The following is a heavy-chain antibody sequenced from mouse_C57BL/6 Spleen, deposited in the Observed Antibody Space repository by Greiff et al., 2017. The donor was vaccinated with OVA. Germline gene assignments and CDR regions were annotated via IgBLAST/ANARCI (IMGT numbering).Heavy chain of an antibody. D-gene: IGHD2-2*01. V-gene: IGHV1-61*01. CDR1: GYTFTSYW. Sequence: QVQLQQPGAELVRPGSSVKLSCKASGYTFTSYWMDWVKQRPGQGLEWIGNIYPSDSETHYHQKFKDKATLTVDKSSSNAYMQLSSLTSEDSAVYYGARNGYASWYFDVWGTGTTVTVSS. J-gene: IGHJ1*03. CDR2: IYPSDSET. CDR3: ARNGYASWYFDV.